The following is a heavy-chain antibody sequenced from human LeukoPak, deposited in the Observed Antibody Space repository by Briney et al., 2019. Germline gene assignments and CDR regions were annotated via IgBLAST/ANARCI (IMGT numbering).Heavy chain of an antibody. J-gene: IGHJ4*02. CDR2: ITSNLVTI. V-gene: IGHV3-48*01. Sequence: GGSLRLSCAASGFNFNVYSMNWVRQAPGKGLEWISYITSNLVTIHYADSVRGRFTISRDNAQNSLYLHMNSLRVEDTAVYFCARSTDWYADYWGQGTRVTASS. CDR3: ARSTDWYADY. D-gene: IGHD3-9*01. CDR1: GFNFNVYS.